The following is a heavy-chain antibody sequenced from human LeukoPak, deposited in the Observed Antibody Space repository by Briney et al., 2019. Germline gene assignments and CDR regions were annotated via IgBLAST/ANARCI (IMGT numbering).Heavy chain of an antibody. J-gene: IGHJ3*02. CDR3: ATGRLGYCSSTSCPTAFDI. CDR2: MNPNSGNT. CDR1: GYTFTSYD. Sequence: ASVKVSCKASGYTFTSYDINWVRQATGQGLEWMGRMNPNSGNTGYAQKLQGRVTMTEDTSTDTAYMELSSLRSEDTAVYYCATGRLGYCSSTSCPTAFDIWGQGTMVTVSS. D-gene: IGHD2-2*01. V-gene: IGHV1-8*01.